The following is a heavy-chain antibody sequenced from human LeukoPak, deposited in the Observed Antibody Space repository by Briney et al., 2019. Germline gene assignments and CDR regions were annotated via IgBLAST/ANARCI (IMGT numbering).Heavy chain of an antibody. V-gene: IGHV4-4*02. CDR1: GGSISSNNW. Sequence: TPSGTLSLTCAVSGGSISSNNWWSWVRQPPGKGLEWIGEIYHSGSTNYNPSLKSRVTISVDTSKNQFSLKLSSVTAADTAVYYCARGKPYFDYWGQGTLVTVSS. J-gene: IGHJ4*02. CDR3: ARGKPYFDY. CDR2: IYHSGST.